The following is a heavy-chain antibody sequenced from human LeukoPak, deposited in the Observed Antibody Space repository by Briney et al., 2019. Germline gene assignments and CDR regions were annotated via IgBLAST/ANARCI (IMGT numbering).Heavy chain of an antibody. V-gene: IGHV1-2*02. Sequence: ASVKVSCKASGYTFTDYYILWLRQAPGQGLEWVGWMNPHSGGTNFAQRFQGRVTMTRDTSISTVYMELTRLTSDDTAVYYCATVPCVISSCSPDNWFDPWGQGTLVTVSS. CDR3: ATVPCVISSCSPDNWFDP. J-gene: IGHJ5*02. D-gene: IGHD2-2*01. CDR1: GYTFTDYY. CDR2: MNPHSGGT.